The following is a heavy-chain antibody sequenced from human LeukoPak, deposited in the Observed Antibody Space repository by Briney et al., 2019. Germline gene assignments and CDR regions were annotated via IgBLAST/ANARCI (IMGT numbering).Heavy chain of an antibody. V-gene: IGHV1-2*02. J-gene: IGHJ4*02. CDR1: GYTITGYY. D-gene: IGHD1-1*01. CDR2: INPNNGGT. CDR3: GRDRHWNQGNFDY. Sequence: GGSVTVSCKAFGYTITGYYIHWVRQAPGQGGEWMGWINPNNGGTNYAQKFQGRVTMTRDTTISTAYMELNRLTYDDTAVYYCGRDRHWNQGNFDYWGQGTLVSVSS.